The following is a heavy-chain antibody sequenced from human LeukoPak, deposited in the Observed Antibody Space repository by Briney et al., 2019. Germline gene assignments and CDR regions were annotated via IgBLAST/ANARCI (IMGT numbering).Heavy chain of an antibody. J-gene: IGHJ6*03. D-gene: IGHD2-2*01. V-gene: IGHV4-4*07. Sequence: KPSETLSLTCTVSGGSISSYYWSWIRQPAGKTLEWIGRIYTSGSTNYNPSLKSRVTISVDTSKNQFSLKLSSVTAADTAVYYCARGPGYCSSTSCYGLYMDVWGKGTTVTISS. CDR2: IYTSGST. CDR3: ARGPGYCSSTSCYGLYMDV. CDR1: GGSISSYY.